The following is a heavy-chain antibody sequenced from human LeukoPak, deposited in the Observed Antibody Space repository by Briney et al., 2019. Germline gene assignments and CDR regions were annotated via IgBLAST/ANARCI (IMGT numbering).Heavy chain of an antibody. D-gene: IGHD3-3*01. Sequence: GGSLRLSCAASGFTVSSNYMSWVRQAPGKGLERVSVIYSGGSTYYADSVKGRFTISRDNSKNTLYLQMNSLRAEDTVVYYCARDFWSGYYYWGQGTLVTVSS. CDR3: ARDFWSGYYY. CDR2: IYSGGST. J-gene: IGHJ4*02. V-gene: IGHV3-66*02. CDR1: GFTVSSNY.